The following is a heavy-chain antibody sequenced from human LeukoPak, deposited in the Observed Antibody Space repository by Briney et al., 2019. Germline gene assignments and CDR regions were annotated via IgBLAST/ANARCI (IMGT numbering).Heavy chain of an antibody. J-gene: IGHJ4*02. CDR3: AKSLLAGTKRALYYFDY. D-gene: IGHD1-7*01. CDR2: IWYDGSNI. V-gene: IGHV3-33*06. CDR1: GFNFSNSG. Sequence: PGGSLRLSCATSGFNFSNSGMHWVRQAPGKGLEWVAVIWYDGSNIYYGDSVKGRFTISRDNSKNTLYLQMNSLRAEDTAVYYCAKSLLAGTKRALYYFDYWGQGTLVTVSS.